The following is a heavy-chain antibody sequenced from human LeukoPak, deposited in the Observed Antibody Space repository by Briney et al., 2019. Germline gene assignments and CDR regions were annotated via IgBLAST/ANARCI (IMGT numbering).Heavy chain of an antibody. CDR3: ARPGSGDTAMIRFDY. D-gene: IGHD5-18*01. V-gene: IGHV4-39*01. Sequence: PSETLSLTCTVSGASISSSGYYWGWIRQPPGKGLEWIGSMSYSGSTYYNPSLKSRLTVSIDTSKNQFSLKLSSVTAADTAVYYCARPGSGDTAMIRFDYWGQGTLVTVSS. J-gene: IGHJ4*02. CDR2: MSYSGST. CDR1: GASISSSGYY.